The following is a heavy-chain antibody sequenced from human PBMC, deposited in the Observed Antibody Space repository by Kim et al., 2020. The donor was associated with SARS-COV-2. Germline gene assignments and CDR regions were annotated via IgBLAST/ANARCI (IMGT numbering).Heavy chain of an antibody. CDR3: ARSCCRDSSSWDC. CDR2: INYSGGT. V-gene: IGHV4-34*01. J-gene: IGHJ4*02. D-gene: IGHD6-6*01. Sequence: SETLSLTCAVYGGSFSGYYWTWIRQPPGNQLEWIGEINYSGGTNYNPSLKSRVTMSIDTSKNQFSLTLTSVTAADTAVYYCARSCCRDSSSWDCWGQGTLVTVSS. CDR1: GGSFSGYY.